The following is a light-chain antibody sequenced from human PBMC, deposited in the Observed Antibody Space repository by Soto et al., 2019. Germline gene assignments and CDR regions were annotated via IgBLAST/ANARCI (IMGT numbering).Light chain of an antibody. CDR1: NIGSKS. CDR3: QVWDTSNDHHV. Sequence: SYELTQSPSVSVAPGQTATITCGGNNIGSKSVNWYQQKAGQAPVLVMSYDSDRPSGIPERFSGYNSGNTATLTLSRVESGDEADYYCQVWDTSNDHHVFGSGTKLTVL. V-gene: IGLV3-21*01. J-gene: IGLJ1*01. CDR2: YDS.